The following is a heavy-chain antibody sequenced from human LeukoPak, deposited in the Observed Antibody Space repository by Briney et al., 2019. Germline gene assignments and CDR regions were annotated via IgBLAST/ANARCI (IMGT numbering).Heavy chain of an antibody. V-gene: IGHV1-69*13. CDR3: ERARSGDYYDSSSYDWYFDL. D-gene: IGHD3-22*01. Sequence: SVTVSCKASGGSFSSYSISWVRQAPGQGLEWMGGVIPIFGTANYAQKFQGTVTITADQSTNTAYMEPNSLRSDDTAVYFRERARSGDYYDSSSYDWYFDLWGRGTLVTVSS. CDR2: VIPIFGTA. CDR1: GGSFSSYS. J-gene: IGHJ2*01.